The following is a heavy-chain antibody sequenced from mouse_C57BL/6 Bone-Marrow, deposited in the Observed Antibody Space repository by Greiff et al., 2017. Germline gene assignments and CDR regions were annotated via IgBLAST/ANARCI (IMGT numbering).Heavy chain of an antibody. J-gene: IGHJ1*03. CDR1: GYTFTSYW. V-gene: IGHV1-7*01. Sequence: VQLKQSGAELAKPGASVKLSCKASGYTFTSYWMHWVKQRPGQGLEWIGYINPSSGYTKYNQKFKDQATLTADKSSSTAYMQLSSLTYEDPAVYYCASPYYYGSRKGYFDVWGTGTTVTVSS. CDR3: ASPYYYGSRKGYFDV. CDR2: INPSSGYT. D-gene: IGHD1-1*01.